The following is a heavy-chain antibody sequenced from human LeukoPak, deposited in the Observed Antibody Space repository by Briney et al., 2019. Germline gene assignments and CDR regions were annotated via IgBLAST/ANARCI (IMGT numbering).Heavy chain of an antibody. V-gene: IGHV5-51*01. CDR2: IYPTDSDT. CDR1: GYTFTSYW. Sequence: GESLKISCKGFGYTFTSYWIGWVRQMPGKGLEWMGTIYPTDSDTRYSPSFQGQVTFSADKSISTAYLQWSSLKASDTAIYYCASGDGYNLGLFDYWGQGTLVTVSS. CDR3: ASGDGYNLGLFDY. D-gene: IGHD5-24*01. J-gene: IGHJ4*02.